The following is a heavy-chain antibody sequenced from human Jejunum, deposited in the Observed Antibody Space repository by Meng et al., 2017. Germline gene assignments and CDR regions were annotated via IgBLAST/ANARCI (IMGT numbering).Heavy chain of an antibody. CDR1: GYTFTANY. J-gene: IGHJ4*02. Sequence: ASVKVSCKASGYTFTANYIHWVRQAPGQGLEWMGWIFPDNGDTNFAQEFQGRVTMTRDTSIRTAYMELTSLITDDTVIYYCATLTVGSGTYYTFWGQGTLVTVSS. D-gene: IGHD3-10*01. CDR2: IFPDNGDT. V-gene: IGHV1-2*02. CDR3: ATLTVGSGTYYTF.